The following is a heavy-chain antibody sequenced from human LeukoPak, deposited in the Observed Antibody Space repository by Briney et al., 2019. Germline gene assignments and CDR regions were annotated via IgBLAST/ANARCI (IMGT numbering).Heavy chain of an antibody. CDR2: IIQDGSEK. J-gene: IGHJ4*02. D-gene: IGHD5-12*01. Sequence: GGSLRLSCAVSGFTFSNYWMSWVRQAPGKGLEWVANIIQDGSEKNYGDSVKGRFTISRDNAKNSVYLQMNSLRFEDTAVYYCARPSGYSGYDCAYWGQGTLVTVSS. V-gene: IGHV3-7*05. CDR1: GFTFSNYW. CDR3: ARPSGYSGYDCAY.